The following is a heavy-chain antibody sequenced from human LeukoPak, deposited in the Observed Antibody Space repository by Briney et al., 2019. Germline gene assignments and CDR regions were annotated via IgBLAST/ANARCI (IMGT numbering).Heavy chain of an antibody. CDR3: AKNRGHCVDGVCHNYYYMDV. D-gene: IGHD2-8*02. V-gene: IGHV3-23*01. CDR2: VSGSAGRT. Sequence: GGSLRLSCAASGFTFSSFAMTWVRPAPGKGLEWVSTVSGSAGRTDYAGSVKGRFTISRVNLKNTLYLQMTGLRAEDTAVYYCAKNRGHCVDGVCHNYYYMDVWGRGTTVTVSS. J-gene: IGHJ6*03. CDR1: GFTFSSFA.